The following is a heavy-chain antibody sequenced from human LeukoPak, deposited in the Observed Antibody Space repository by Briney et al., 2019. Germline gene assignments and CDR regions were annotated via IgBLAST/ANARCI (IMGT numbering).Heavy chain of an antibody. CDR2: IFHSGRT. J-gene: IGHJ5*02. CDR1: GGSFSGYY. CDR3: ARGDEVVAGLMGSYNWFDP. V-gene: IGHV4-34*01. Sequence: PSETLSLTCAVYGGSFSGYYWNWIRQPPGKGLEWIGEINHSGKLGEIFHSGRTNYNPSLMSRATISIDTSKNQFSLKLTSLTAADTALYYCARGDEVVAGLMGSYNWFDPWGQGTLVTVSS. D-gene: IGHD6-19*01.